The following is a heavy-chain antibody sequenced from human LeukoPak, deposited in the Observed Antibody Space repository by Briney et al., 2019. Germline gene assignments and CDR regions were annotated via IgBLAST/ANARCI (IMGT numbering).Heavy chain of an antibody. CDR2: IIPIFGTA. J-gene: IGHJ4*02. CDR3: ARGRPYGDYAFYY. Sequence: SVKVSCKXSGGTFSSYAISWVRQAPGQGLEWMGRIIPIFGTANYAQKFQGRVTITTDESTSTAYMELSSLRSEDTAVYYCARGRPYGDYAFYYWGQGTLVTVSS. D-gene: IGHD4-17*01. CDR1: GGTFSSYA. V-gene: IGHV1-69*05.